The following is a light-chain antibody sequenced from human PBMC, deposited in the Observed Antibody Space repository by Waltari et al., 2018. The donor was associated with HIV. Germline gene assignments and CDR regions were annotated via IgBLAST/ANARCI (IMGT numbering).Light chain of an antibody. V-gene: IGLV1-40*01. CDR2: GNS. CDR1: SSNIGAGSD. CDR3: AAWDDRLNGVV. Sequence: QSVLTQPPSVSGAPGQRVTISCTGSSSNIGAGSDVHWYQQLPGTAPKLLIYGNSNRPSGVPDRFSGSKSGTSASLAISGLQSEDEADYYCAAWDDRLNGVVFGGGTKLTVL. J-gene: IGLJ2*01.